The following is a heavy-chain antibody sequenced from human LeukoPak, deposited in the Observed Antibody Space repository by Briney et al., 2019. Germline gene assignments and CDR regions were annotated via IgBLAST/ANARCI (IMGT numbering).Heavy chain of an antibody. CDR2: ISSSGSTI. CDR3: AKDLDGSGLYGGIDF. V-gene: IGHV3-48*03. D-gene: IGHD6-19*01. CDR1: GFTFSSYE. J-gene: IGHJ4*02. Sequence: GGSLRLSCAASGFTFSSYEMNWVRKAPGKRLEWVSYISSSGSTIYYADSVKGRFTISRDTSKNTLHLQMNSLRAEDTAVYYCAKDLDGSGLYGGIDFWGQGTLVTVSS.